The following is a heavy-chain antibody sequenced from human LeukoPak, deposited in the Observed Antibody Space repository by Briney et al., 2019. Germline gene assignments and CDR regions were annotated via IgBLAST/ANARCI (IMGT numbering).Heavy chain of an antibody. CDR2: ISSSGSTI. V-gene: IGHV3-48*03. CDR3: ARYDYVWGSYRYRGEFDY. D-gene: IGHD3-16*02. J-gene: IGHJ4*02. CDR1: GFTFSSYE. Sequence: PGGSLRLSCAASGFTFSSYEMNWVRQAPGEGLEWASYISSSGSTIYYADTVKGRFTLSRDNAKNSLYLQMNSLRAENTAVYYCARYDYVWGSYRYRGEFDYWGQGTLVTVSS.